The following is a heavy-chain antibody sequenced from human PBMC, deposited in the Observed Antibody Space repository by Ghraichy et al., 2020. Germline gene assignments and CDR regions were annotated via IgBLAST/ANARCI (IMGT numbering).Heavy chain of an antibody. CDR2: IYYSGST. Sequence: SETLSLTCTVSGGSISSSSYYWGWIRQPPGKGLEWIGSIYYSGSTYYNPSLKSRVTISVDTSKNQFSLKLSSVTAADTAVYYCARQSKVRDSRGMDVWGQGTTVTVSS. V-gene: IGHV4-39*01. CDR1: GGSISSSSYY. J-gene: IGHJ6*02. D-gene: IGHD2-15*01. CDR3: ARQSKVRDSRGMDV.